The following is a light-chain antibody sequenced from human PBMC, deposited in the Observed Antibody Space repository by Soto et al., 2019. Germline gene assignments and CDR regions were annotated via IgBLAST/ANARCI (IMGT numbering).Light chain of an antibody. J-gene: IGLJ3*02. CDR1: SSDVGSYNL. CDR3: CSYAGSSWV. Sequence: QSALTQPASVSGSPGQSITISCTGTSSDVGSYNLVSWYQQHPGKAPKLMIYEGSKRPSGVPNRFSGSKSGNTASLTISGLQAEGEADYYCCSYAGSSWVFGGGTKVTVL. V-gene: IGLV2-23*01. CDR2: EGS.